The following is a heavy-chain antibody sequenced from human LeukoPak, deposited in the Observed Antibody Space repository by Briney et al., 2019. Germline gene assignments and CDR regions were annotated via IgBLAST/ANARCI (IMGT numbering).Heavy chain of an antibody. Sequence: SETLSLTCAVYGGSFSGFYWSWIRQPPGEGLEWIGEINHSGSTNYNPSLKSRVTISVDTSKDQFSLKLSSVTAADTAVYYCASLRVGSSFGYQYYIDVWGKGTTVTVSS. CDR3: ASLRVGSSFGYQYYIDV. V-gene: IGHV4-34*01. J-gene: IGHJ6*03. CDR2: INHSGST. D-gene: IGHD6-13*01. CDR1: GGSFSGFY.